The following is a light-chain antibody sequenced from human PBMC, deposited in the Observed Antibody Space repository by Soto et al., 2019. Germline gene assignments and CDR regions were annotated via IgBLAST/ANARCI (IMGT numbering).Light chain of an antibody. CDR3: LQHNSYPQT. V-gene: IGKV1-17*01. J-gene: IGKJ1*01. Sequence: DIQMTXXPXSLSASVGDRVTITCRASQGIRDALGWYQQKPGKAPKRLIYAASSLQSGVPSRFSGSGSGTEFTLTISSLQPEDFATYYCLQHNSYPQTFGQGTKVEIK. CDR2: AAS. CDR1: QGIRDA.